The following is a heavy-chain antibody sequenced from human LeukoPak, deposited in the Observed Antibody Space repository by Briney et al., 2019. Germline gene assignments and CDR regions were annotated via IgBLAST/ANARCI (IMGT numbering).Heavy chain of an antibody. V-gene: IGHV4-38-2*02. CDR3: ARVERYSGYDYRGPFDY. CDR1: GYSISSGYY. Sequence: PSETLSLTCTVSGYSISSGYYWGWIRQPPGKGLEWIGSIYHSGSTYYNPSLKSRVTISVDTSKNQFSLKLSSVTAADTAVYYCARVERYSGYDYRGPFDYWGQGTLVTVSS. CDR2: IYHSGST. D-gene: IGHD5-12*01. J-gene: IGHJ4*02.